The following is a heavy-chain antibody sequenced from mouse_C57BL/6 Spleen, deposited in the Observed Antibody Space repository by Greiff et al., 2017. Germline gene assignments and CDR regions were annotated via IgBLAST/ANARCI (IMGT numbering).Heavy chain of an antibody. CDR3: TREKFITGGQTY. CDR2: IDPETGGT. Sequence: QVQLQQSGAELVRPGASVTLSCKASGYTFTDYEMHWVKQTPVHGLEWIGAIDPETGGTAYNQKFKGKAILTADKSSSTAYMELRSLTSEDSAVYYCTREKFITGGQTYWGQGTLVTVSA. V-gene: IGHV1-15*01. D-gene: IGHD1-1*01. CDR1: GYTFTDYE. J-gene: IGHJ3*01.